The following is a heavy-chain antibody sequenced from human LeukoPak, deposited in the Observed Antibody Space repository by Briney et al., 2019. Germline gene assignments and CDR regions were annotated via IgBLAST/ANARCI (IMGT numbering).Heavy chain of an antibody. CDR2: IYYSGCT. Sequence: SETLSLTCTVSGGSISSYYWSWIRQPPGKGLEGIGYIYYSGCTNYNPSLKSQVTISVDTSKNHFSLNPNSVTAADTAVDYRAGCSGVGWFDPGGQGTLVTVSS. D-gene: IGHD1-26*01. V-gene: IGHV4-59*01. CDR3: AGCSGVGWFDP. CDR1: GGSISSYY. J-gene: IGHJ5*02.